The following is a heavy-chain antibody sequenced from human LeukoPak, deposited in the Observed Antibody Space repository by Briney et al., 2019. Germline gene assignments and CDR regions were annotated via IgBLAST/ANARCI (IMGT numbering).Heavy chain of an antibody. J-gene: IGHJ4*02. CDR1: GFTFSSYA. V-gene: IGHV3-23*01. D-gene: IGHD3-22*01. CDR2: ITASGGNT. CDR3: ARTLDYYDSSGYFY. Sequence: PGGSLRLSCAASGFTFSSYAMGWVRQAPGKGLEWVSAITASGGNTYCADSVKGRFTISRDNSKNTLYLQMNSLRAEDTAVYYCARTLDYYDSSGYFYWGQGTLVTVSS.